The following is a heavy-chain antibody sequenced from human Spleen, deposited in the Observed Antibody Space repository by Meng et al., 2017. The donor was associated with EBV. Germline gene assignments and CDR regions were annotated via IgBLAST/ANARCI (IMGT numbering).Heavy chain of an antibody. D-gene: IGHD1-7*01. CDR3: ATETTPTDY. CDR2: IKSKGDGGTI. J-gene: IGHJ4*02. V-gene: IGHV3-15*01. CDR1: GFTLTDAW. Sequence: VQLLESGGGVVQPGRSLGLSCIVSGFTLTDAWMSWVRQAPGKGLEWVGRIKSKGDGGTIDYGAPVKGRFIISRDDSKNTLFLQMNNLKSEDTGVYFCATETTPTDYWGQGTLVTVSS.